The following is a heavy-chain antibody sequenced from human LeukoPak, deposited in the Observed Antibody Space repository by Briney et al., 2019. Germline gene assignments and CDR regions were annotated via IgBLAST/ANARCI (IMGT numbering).Heavy chain of an antibody. V-gene: IGHV4-34*01. CDR2: INHSGST. J-gene: IGHJ4*02. CDR3: ARLYYYDSSGYSDY. Sequence: SETLSLTCAVYGGSFSGYYWSWIRQPPGKGLEWIGEINHSGSTNYNPSLKSRVTISVDTSKNQFSLKLSSVTAADTAVYYCARLYYYDSSGYSDYWGQGTLVTVSS. CDR1: GGSFSGYY. D-gene: IGHD3-22*01.